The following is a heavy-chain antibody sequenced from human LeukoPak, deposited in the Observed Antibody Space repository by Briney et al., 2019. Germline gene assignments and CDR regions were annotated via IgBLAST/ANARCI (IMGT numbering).Heavy chain of an antibody. D-gene: IGHD1-26*01. V-gene: IGHV4-39*01. Sequence: SETLSLTCTVSGGSISSSSYYWGWIRQPPGKGLEWIGSIYYSGSTYYNPSLKSRVTISVDTSKNQFSLKLSSVTAADTAVYYCAGLVGATGKFDHWGQGTLVTVSS. J-gene: IGHJ4*02. CDR2: IYYSGST. CDR1: GGSISSSSYY. CDR3: AGLVGATGKFDH.